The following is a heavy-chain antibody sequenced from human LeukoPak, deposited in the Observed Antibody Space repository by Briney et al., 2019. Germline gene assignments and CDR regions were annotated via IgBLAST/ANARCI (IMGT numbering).Heavy chain of an antibody. J-gene: IGHJ4*02. D-gene: IGHD6-19*01. Sequence: SVKVSCKASGGTFSSYAISWVRQAPGQGLEWMGGIIPIFGTANYAQKFQDRVTITTDESTSTAYMELSSLRSEDTAVYYCVPTAGYSSGWYNFDYWGQGTLVTVSS. CDR2: IIPIFGTA. CDR3: VPTAGYSSGWYNFDY. CDR1: GGTFSSYA. V-gene: IGHV1-69*05.